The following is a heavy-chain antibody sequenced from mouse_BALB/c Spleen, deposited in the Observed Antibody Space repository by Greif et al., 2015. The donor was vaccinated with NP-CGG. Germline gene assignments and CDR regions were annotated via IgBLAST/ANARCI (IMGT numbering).Heavy chain of an antibody. Sequence: QVQLQQSGAELAKPGASVKMSRKASGYTFTGYWMHWVKQRPGQGLEWIGYINPSTGYTEYNQKFKDKATLTADKSSSTAYMQLSSLTSEDSAVYYCARRTTATYFDYWGQGTTLTVSS. D-gene: IGHD1-2*01. CDR3: ARRTTATYFDY. CDR2: INPSTGYT. J-gene: IGHJ2*01. CDR1: GYTFTGYW. V-gene: IGHV1-7*01.